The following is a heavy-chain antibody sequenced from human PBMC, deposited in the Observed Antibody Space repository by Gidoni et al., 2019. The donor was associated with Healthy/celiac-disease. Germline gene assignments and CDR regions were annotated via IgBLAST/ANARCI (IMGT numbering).Heavy chain of an antibody. J-gene: IGHJ4*02. CDR1: GGSISSYS. V-gene: IGHV4-59*01. CDR3: ARDPDYVGPGFDY. Sequence: QVQLQESGPGLVKPSETLSLTCTVSGGSISSYSWSWIRQPPGKGLEWIGYIYYSGSTNYNPSLKSRVTISVDTSKNQFSLKLSSVTAADTAVYYCARDPDYVGPGFDYWGQGTLVTVSS. CDR2: IYYSGST. D-gene: IGHD4-17*01.